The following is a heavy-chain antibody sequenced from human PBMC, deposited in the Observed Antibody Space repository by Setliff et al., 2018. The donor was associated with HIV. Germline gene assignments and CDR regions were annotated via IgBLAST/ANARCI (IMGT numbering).Heavy chain of an antibody. CDR1: GYTLTELS. D-gene: IGHD6-13*01. Sequence: GASVKVSCKISGYTLTELSIHWVRQAPGKGLAWMANFDPEDGETFYAQKFQGRLTMTEDTSTDTAYMELSSLRSDDTAMYYCATDPGYSSTWYPESFQQWGQGTVVTVSS. CDR2: FDPEDGET. V-gene: IGHV1-24*01. J-gene: IGHJ1*01. CDR3: ATDPGYSSTWYPESFQQ.